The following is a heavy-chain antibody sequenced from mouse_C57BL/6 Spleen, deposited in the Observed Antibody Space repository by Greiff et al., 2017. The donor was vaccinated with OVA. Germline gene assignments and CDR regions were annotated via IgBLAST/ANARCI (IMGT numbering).Heavy chain of an antibody. Sequence: QVQLQQSGAELVKPGASVKMSCKASGYTFTSYWITWVKQRPGQGLEWIGDIYPGSGSTNYNEKFKSKATLTVDTSSSTAYMQLSSLTSEDSAVYYCARGTTVVRWYFDVWGTGTTVTVSS. CDR3: ARGTTVVRWYFDV. D-gene: IGHD1-1*01. V-gene: IGHV1-55*01. CDR1: GYTFTSYW. CDR2: IYPGSGST. J-gene: IGHJ1*03.